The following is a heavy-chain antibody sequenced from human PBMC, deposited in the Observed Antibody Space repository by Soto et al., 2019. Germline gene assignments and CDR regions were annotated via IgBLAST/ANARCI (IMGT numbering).Heavy chain of an antibody. V-gene: IGHV3-23*01. CDR1: GFIFSSYA. Sequence: EVQRLESGGGLVQPGGSLRLSCAAPGFIFSSYAMSWFRQAPGKGLEWASGISSSGGGTYYADPVKGRFTIPRDNSKNTLYLQMNSLRAEDTAAYYCAKGNDVTVIGAFDSWGQGTLVTVSS. CDR2: ISSSGGGT. CDR3: AKGNDVTVIGAFDS. D-gene: IGHD2-21*02. J-gene: IGHJ4*02.